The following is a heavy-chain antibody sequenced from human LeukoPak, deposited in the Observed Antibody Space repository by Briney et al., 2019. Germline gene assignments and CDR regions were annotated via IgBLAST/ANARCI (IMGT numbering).Heavy chain of an antibody. Sequence: GGSVRLSCAASGFTFTSYYMHWVRQAPGKGLVWVSRISGDGSNTIYADSVKGRFTISRDNAKNTLYLQMNSLRAEDTAVYYCAKEVVPAAMSNWFDPWGQGTLVTVSS. D-gene: IGHD2-2*01. CDR1: GFTFTSYY. CDR2: ISGDGSNT. V-gene: IGHV3-74*01. CDR3: AKEVVPAAMSNWFDP. J-gene: IGHJ5*02.